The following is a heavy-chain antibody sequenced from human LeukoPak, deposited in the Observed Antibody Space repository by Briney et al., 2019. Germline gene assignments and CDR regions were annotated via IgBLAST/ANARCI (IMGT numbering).Heavy chain of an antibody. J-gene: IGHJ4*02. V-gene: IGHV4-34*01. CDR2: INHSGST. CDR1: GGSFSGYY. D-gene: IGHD3-10*01. CDR3: ARGPSNYYYGSGSYYRPPYDY. Sequence: SETLSLTCAVYGGSFSGYYWSWIRQPPGKGLGWIGEINHSGSTNYNPSLKSRVTISVDTSKNQFSLKLSSVTAADTAVYYCARGPSNYYYGSGSYYRPPYDYWGQGTLVTVSS.